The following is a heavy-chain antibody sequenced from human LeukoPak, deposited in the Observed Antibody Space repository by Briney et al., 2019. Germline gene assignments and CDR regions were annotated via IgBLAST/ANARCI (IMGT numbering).Heavy chain of an antibody. Sequence: SETLSLTCAVSGGSISSSNWWSWVRPPPGKGLEWIGEIYHSGSTNYNPSLKSRVTISVDKSKNQFSLKLSSVTAADTAVYYCARESDYGDYEFDYWGQGTLVTVSS. J-gene: IGHJ4*02. D-gene: IGHD4-17*01. V-gene: IGHV4-4*02. CDR1: GGSISSSNW. CDR2: IYHSGST. CDR3: ARESDYGDYEFDY.